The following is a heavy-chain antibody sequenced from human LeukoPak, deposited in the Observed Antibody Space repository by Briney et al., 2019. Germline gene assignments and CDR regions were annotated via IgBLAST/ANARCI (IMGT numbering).Heavy chain of an antibody. CDR1: GYSISSGYY. CDR2: IYYSGST. D-gene: IGHD6-13*01. CDR3: ARAPPAAARAFDY. J-gene: IGHJ4*02. Sequence: SETLSLTCAVSGYSISSGYYWSWIRQPPGKGLEWIGYIYYSGSTNYNPSLKSRVTISVDTSKNQFSLKLSSVTAADTAVYYCARAPPAAARAFDYWGQGTLVTVSS. V-gene: IGHV4-61*01.